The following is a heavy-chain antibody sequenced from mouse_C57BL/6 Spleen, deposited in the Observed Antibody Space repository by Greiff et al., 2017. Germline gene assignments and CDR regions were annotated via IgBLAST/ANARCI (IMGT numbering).Heavy chain of an antibody. CDR3: AREIGLGHFDY. Sequence: QVQLQQSGAELVRPGTSVKVSCKASGYAFTNYLIEWVKQRPGQGLEWIGVINPGSGSTNYNEKFKGKATLTADKSSITAYMQLSSLTSEDSAVYFCAREIGLGHFDYWGQGTTLTVSS. V-gene: IGHV1-54*01. CDR2: INPGSGST. J-gene: IGHJ2*01. CDR1: GYAFTNYL.